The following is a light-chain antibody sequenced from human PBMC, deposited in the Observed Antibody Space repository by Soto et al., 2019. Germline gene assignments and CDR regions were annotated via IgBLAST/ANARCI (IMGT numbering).Light chain of an antibody. CDR2: ATS. V-gene: IGKV3-20*01. Sequence: EIVLTQSPGTLSLSSGERATLSCRASQSVSSSYLAWYQQKPGHAPRLLVYATSSRATGIPDRFSGSGSGTDFTLTISRLEPEDFAVYYCQQYGSSSFTFGQGTKLEIK. J-gene: IGKJ2*01. CDR3: QQYGSSSFT. CDR1: QSVSSSY.